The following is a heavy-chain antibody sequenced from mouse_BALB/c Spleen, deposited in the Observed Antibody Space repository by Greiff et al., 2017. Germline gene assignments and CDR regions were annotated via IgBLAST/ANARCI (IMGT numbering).Heavy chain of an antibody. CDR2: IDPENGNT. CDR1: GFNIKDYY. J-gene: IGHJ2*01. Sequence: VQLQQSGAELVRPGALVKLSCKASGFNIKDYYMHWVKQRPEQGLEWIGWIDPENGNTIYDPKFQGKASITADTSSNTAYLQLSSLTSEDTAVYYCAREGSNPYFDYWGQGTTLTVSS. D-gene: IGHD3-2*02. V-gene: IGHV14-1*02. CDR3: AREGSNPYFDY.